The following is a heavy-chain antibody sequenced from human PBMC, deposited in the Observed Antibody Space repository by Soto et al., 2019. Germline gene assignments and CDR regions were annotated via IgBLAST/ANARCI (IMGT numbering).Heavy chain of an antibody. J-gene: IGHJ6*02. D-gene: IGHD2-2*01. Sequence: QVQLQESGPGLVKPSQTLSLTCTVSGGSISSGDYYWSWIRQPPGKGLEWIGYIYYSGSTYYNPSINGRVTISVDTSKTQFSLKLSSVTATDTAVYYCASLVVPAAIRYGMDGWGQGTTVTVSS. V-gene: IGHV4-30-4*01. CDR1: GGSISSGDYY. CDR3: ASLVVPAAIRYGMDG. CDR2: IYYSGST.